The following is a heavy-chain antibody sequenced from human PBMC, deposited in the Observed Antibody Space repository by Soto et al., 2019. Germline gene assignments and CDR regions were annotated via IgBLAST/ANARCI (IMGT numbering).Heavy chain of an antibody. D-gene: IGHD6-13*01. V-gene: IGHV4-39*01. CDR3: ARHLAAAGNYYYYYGMDV. Sequence: SETLSLTCTVSGGSISSSSYYWGGIRQPPGKGLEWIGSIYYSGITYYNPSLKSRVTISVDTSKNQFSLKLSSVTAADTAVYYCARHLAAAGNYYYYYGMDVWGQGTTVTVSS. CDR1: GGSISSSSYY. J-gene: IGHJ6*02. CDR2: IYYSGIT.